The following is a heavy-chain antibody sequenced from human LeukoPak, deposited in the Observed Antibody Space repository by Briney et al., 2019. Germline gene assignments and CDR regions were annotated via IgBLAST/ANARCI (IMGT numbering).Heavy chain of an antibody. CDR1: GFTFSSYD. CDR3: ARRHPGGYFDY. V-gene: IGHV3-13*01. J-gene: IGHJ4*02. D-gene: IGHD3-10*01. Sequence: GGSLRLSCAASGFTFSSYDMHWVRQATGKGLEWVSAIGTAGDTYYPGSVKGRFTISRENAKNSLYLQMNSLRAGDTAVYYCARRHPGGYFDYWGQGTLVTVSS. CDR2: IGTAGDT.